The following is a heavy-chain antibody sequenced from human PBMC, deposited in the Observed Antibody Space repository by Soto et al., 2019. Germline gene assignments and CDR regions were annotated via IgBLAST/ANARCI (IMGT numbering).Heavy chain of an antibody. V-gene: IGHV3-33*01. D-gene: IGHD3-22*01. CDR2: IWYDGSNK. J-gene: IGHJ4*02. CDR1: GFTLSSYG. Sequence: EGSLRLSCAASGFTLSSYGMHWVRQAPGKGLEWVAVIWYDGSNKYYADSVKGRFTISRDNSKNTLYLQMNSLRAEDTAVYYCARDGAQTYYYDSSGPNDYWGQGTLVTVSS. CDR3: ARDGAQTYYYDSSGPNDY.